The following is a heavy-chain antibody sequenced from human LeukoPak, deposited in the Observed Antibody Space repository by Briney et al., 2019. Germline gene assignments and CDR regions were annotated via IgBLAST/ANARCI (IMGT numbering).Heavy chain of an antibody. CDR3: ARVHQHGSYTNNWFDP. J-gene: IGHJ5*02. CDR2: INPSGGST. D-gene: IGHD1-26*01. Sequence: ASVKVSCKASGYTFTSYYMHWVRQAPGQGLEWMGIINPSGGSTSYAQKFQGRVTMTRDMSTSTVYMELSSLRSDDTAVYYCARVHQHGSYTNNWFDPWGQGTLVTVSS. CDR1: GYTFTSYY. V-gene: IGHV1-46*01.